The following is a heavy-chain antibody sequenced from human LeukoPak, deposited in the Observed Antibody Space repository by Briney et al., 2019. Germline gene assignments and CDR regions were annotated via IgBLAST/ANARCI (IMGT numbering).Heavy chain of an antibody. Sequence: SVKVSCKASGGTFSSYAISWVRQPPGQGREWMGGIIPIFGTANYAQKFQGRVTITADESTSTAYMELSSLRSEDTAVYYCARDANRYCSSTSCYNEGLFDYWGQGTLVTVSS. CDR2: IIPIFGTA. CDR1: GGTFSSYA. D-gene: IGHD2-2*02. CDR3: ARDANRYCSSTSCYNEGLFDY. J-gene: IGHJ4*02. V-gene: IGHV1-69*13.